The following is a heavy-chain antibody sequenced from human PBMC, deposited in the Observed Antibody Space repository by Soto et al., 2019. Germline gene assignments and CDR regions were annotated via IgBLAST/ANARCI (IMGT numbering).Heavy chain of an antibody. CDR1: GYTFTGYY. J-gene: IGHJ6*02. V-gene: IGHV1-2*04. Sequence: ASVKDSCKASGYTFTGYYMHWVRQAPGQGLEWMGWINPNSGGTNYAQKFQGWVTMTRDTSISTAYMELSRLRSDDTAVYYCARDSQSIAAAGYYYYGMDVWGQGTTVTVSS. D-gene: IGHD6-13*01. CDR3: ARDSQSIAAAGYYYYGMDV. CDR2: INPNSGGT.